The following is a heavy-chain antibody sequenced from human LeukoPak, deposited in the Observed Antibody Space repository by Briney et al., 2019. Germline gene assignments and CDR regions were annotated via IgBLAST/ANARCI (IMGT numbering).Heavy chain of an antibody. J-gene: IGHJ5*02. CDR3: ARERLHDLFIVVVPAASQGWFDP. D-gene: IGHD2-2*01. CDR2: INHSGST. Sequence: SETPSLTCAVYGGSFSGYYWSWIRQPPGKGLEWIGEINHSGSTNYNPSLKSRVTISVDTSKNQFSLKLSSVTAADTAVYYCARERLHDLFIVVVPAASQGWFDPWGQGTLVTVSS. V-gene: IGHV4-34*01. CDR1: GGSFSGYY.